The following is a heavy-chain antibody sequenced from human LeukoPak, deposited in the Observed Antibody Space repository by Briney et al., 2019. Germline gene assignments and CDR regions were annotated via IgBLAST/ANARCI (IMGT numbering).Heavy chain of an antibody. CDR3: ARLISSSWYGVFDY. Sequence: ASVKVSCKASGYTFTGYYMHWVRQAPGQGLEWMGRINPNSGGTNYAQKFQGRVTMTRDTSISTAYMEQSRLRSDDTAVYYCARLISSSWYGVFDYWGQGTLVTVSS. CDR1: GYTFTGYY. D-gene: IGHD6-13*01. J-gene: IGHJ4*02. V-gene: IGHV1-2*06. CDR2: INPNSGGT.